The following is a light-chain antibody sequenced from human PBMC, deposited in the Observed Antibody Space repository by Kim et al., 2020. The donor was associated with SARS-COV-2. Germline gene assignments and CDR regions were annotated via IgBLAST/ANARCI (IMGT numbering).Light chain of an antibody. CDR2: KVT. V-gene: IGLV2-23*02. CDR3: FSYAGSSTFL. J-gene: IGLJ3*02. CDR1: SSDVGTYNL. Sequence: QSALTQPASVSGSPGQSITISCTGTSSDVGTYNLVSWYQQHSGKAPKLMIYKVTKRPSGVSNRFSGSKSGNTASLTISGLEAEDEADYYCFSYAGSSTFLFGGGTQLTVL.